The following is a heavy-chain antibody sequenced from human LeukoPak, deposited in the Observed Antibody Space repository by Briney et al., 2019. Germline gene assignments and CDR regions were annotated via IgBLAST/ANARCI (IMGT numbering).Heavy chain of an antibody. D-gene: IGHD2-2*01. J-gene: IGHJ6*02. CDR2: INPNSGGT. V-gene: IGHV1-2*02. CDR1: GYTFTGYY. Sequence: GASVKVSCKASGYTFTGYYMHWVRQAPGQGLEWMGWINPNSGGTNYAQKFQGRVTMTRDTSISTAYMELSRLRSDDTAVYYCARDGSNIVVVPAAINYYYYYGMDVWGQGTTATVSS. CDR3: ARDGSNIVVVPAAINYYYYYGMDV.